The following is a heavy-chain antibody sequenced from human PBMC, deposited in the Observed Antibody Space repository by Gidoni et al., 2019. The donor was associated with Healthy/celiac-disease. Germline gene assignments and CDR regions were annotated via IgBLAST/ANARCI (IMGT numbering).Heavy chain of an antibody. D-gene: IGHD2-2*01. CDR1: GFTFSSYG. V-gene: IGHV3-33*01. J-gene: IGHJ4*02. CDR2: IWYDGSNK. Sequence: QVQLVESGGGVVQPGRSLRLSCAASGFTFSSYGMHWVRQAPGKGLEWVAVIWYDGSNKYYADSVKGRFTISRDNSKNTLYLQMNSLRAEDTAVYYCARDHVVVVPAAIGYWGQGTLVTVSS. CDR3: ARDHVVVVPAAIGY.